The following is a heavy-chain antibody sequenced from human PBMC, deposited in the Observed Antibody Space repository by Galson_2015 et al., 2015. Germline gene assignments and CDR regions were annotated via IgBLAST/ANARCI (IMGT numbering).Heavy chain of an antibody. Sequence: SLRLSCAASGFTFSSYAMSWVRQAPGKGLEWVSAISGSGGSTYYADSVKGRFTISRDNSKNTLYLQMNSLRAEDTAVYYCARGYGDYEGYYFDYWGQGTLVTVSS. D-gene: IGHD4-17*01. V-gene: IGHV3-23*01. J-gene: IGHJ4*02. CDR2: ISGSGGST. CDR3: ARGYGDYEGYYFDY. CDR1: GFTFSSYA.